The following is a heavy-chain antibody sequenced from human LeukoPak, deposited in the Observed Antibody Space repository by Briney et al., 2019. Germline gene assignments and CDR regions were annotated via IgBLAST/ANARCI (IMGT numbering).Heavy chain of an antibody. J-gene: IGHJ4*02. CDR3: AIDLGRAARYYFDY. CDR1: GFTFTNYA. D-gene: IGHD6-6*01. CDR2: IAADGRDK. V-gene: IGHV3-30*04. Sequence: GGSLRLSCAVSGFTFTNYAMHWVRQAPGEGLEWVAVIAADGRDKHYADSVKGRFTISRDNSKNTLFLQMNSLKAEDTAVYFCAIDLGRAARYYFDYWGQGTLVTVSS.